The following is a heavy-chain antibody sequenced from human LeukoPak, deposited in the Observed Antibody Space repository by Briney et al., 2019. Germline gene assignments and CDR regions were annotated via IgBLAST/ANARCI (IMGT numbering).Heavy chain of an antibody. Sequence: SETLSLTCTVSGGSISSGDYYWSWIRQPPGKGLEWIGYIYYSGSTYYNPSLKSRVTISVDTSKNQFSLKLSSVTAADTAVYYCARHVIGGIVGATWVFDYWGQGTLVTVSS. CDR1: GGSISSGDYY. CDR2: IYYSGST. J-gene: IGHJ4*02. CDR3: ARHVIGGIVGATWVFDY. V-gene: IGHV4-30-4*01. D-gene: IGHD1-26*01.